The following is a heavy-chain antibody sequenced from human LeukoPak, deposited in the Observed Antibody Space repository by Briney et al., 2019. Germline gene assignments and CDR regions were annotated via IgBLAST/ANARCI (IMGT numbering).Heavy chain of an antibody. Sequence: TSETLSLTCTVSGGSISSYYWSWIRQPPGKGLEWIGEINHSGSTNYNPSLKSRVTISVDTSKNQFSLKLSSVTAADTAVYYCAGGYSYGSTYYYMDVWGKGTTVTISS. J-gene: IGHJ6*03. CDR3: AGGYSYGSTYYYMDV. D-gene: IGHD5-18*01. CDR1: GGSISSYY. V-gene: IGHV4-34*01. CDR2: INHSGST.